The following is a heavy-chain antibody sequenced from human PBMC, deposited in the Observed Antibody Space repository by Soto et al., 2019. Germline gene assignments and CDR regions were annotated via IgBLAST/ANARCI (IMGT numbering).Heavy chain of an antibody. V-gene: IGHV4-34*01. Sequence: QVQLQQWGAGLLKPSETLSLNCAVTGGSLSGYYWSWIRPAPGKGLEWIGEAKDGGHTNYSPSLRGRVTISSDTCNNQFSLRLNSVTAADTGVYYCARSQAGVVATHWDQGSLVTVSS. J-gene: IGHJ4*02. CDR3: ARSQAGVVATH. CDR1: GGSLSGYY. CDR2: AKDGGHT. D-gene: IGHD5-12*01.